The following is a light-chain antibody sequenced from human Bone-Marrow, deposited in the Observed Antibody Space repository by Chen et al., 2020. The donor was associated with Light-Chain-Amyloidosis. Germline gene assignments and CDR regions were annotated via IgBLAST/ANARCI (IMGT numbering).Light chain of an antibody. V-gene: IGLV7-46*01. CDR3: LFSYNGTWV. CDR1: TGTVTSGHY. Sequence: QAVVTQEPSLTVSPGGTVTLTCGSSTGTVTSGHYPYWFQQTPGQAPRTLIYNTNNKHSWTPARFSGSLLGGKAALTLSGAQPEDEAEYFCLFSYNGTWVFGGGTELTVL. J-gene: IGLJ3*02. CDR2: NTN.